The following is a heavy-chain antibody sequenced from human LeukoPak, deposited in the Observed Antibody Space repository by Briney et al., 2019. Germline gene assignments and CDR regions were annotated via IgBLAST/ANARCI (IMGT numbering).Heavy chain of an antibody. V-gene: IGHV4-34*01. CDR1: GGSISSDY. CDR2: INHSGST. Sequence: SETLSLTCTVSGGSISSDYWSWICQPPGKGLEWIGEINHSGSTNYNPSLKSRVTISVDTSKNQFSLKLSSVTAADTAVYYCARYCSGGSCYDESEYWGQGTLVTVSS. CDR3: ARYCSGGSCYDESEY. J-gene: IGHJ4*02. D-gene: IGHD2-15*01.